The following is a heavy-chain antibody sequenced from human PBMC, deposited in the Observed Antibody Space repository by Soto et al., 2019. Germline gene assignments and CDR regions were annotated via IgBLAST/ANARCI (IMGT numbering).Heavy chain of an antibody. Sequence: ASVKVSCKASGYTFTSYGINWVRQAPGQGLECMGWVSPENSNAGYAQQFRGRVSMTTNTIISTAYLELTDLRYEDTAVYYCEVTTGYWGQGTMVTVSS. V-gene: IGHV1-8*02. CDR2: VSPENSNA. D-gene: IGHD1-1*01. J-gene: IGHJ4*02. CDR1: GYTFTSYG. CDR3: EVTTGY.